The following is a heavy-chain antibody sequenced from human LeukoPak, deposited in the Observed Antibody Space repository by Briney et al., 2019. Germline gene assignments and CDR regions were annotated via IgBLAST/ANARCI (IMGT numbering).Heavy chain of an antibody. D-gene: IGHD5-24*01. J-gene: IGHJ4*02. CDR1: GFTFSSYA. Sequence: GSLRLSCAASGFTFSSYAMHWVRQAPGKGLVWVSRISTEGSTTVYADSVKGRFTISRDNAKNTLYLQMNSLRAEDTAVYYCARDSYNNVDYWGQGTLVTVSS. CDR3: ARDSYNNVDY. CDR2: ISTEGSTT. V-gene: IGHV3-74*01.